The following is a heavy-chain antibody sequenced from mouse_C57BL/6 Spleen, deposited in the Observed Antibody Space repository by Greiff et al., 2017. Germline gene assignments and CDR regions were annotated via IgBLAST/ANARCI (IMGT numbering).Heavy chain of an antibody. CDR1: GYAFSSYW. D-gene: IGHD2-4*01. CDR2: IYPGDGDT. CDR3: ARGLRRGDWYFDV. Sequence: VKLVESGAELVKPGASVKISCKASGYAFSSYWMNWVKQRPGKGLEWIGQIYPGDGDTNYNGKFKGKATLTADKSSSTAYMQLSSLTSEDSAVYFCARGLRRGDWYFDVWGTGTTVTVSS. V-gene: IGHV1-80*01. J-gene: IGHJ1*03.